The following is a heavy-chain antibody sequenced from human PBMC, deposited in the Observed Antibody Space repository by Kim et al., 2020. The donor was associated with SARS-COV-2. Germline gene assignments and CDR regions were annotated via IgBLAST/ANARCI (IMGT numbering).Heavy chain of an antibody. J-gene: IGHJ3*02. V-gene: IGHV3-53*01. Sequence: GGSLRLSCAASGFTVSSNYMSWVRQAPGKGLEWVSVIYSGGSTYYADSVKGRFTISRDNSKNTLYLQMNSLRAEVTAVYYCASSQWELLPAAFDIWGQGTMVTVSS. D-gene: IGHD1-26*01. CDR3: ASSQWELLPAAFDI. CDR2: IYSGGST. CDR1: GFTVSSNY.